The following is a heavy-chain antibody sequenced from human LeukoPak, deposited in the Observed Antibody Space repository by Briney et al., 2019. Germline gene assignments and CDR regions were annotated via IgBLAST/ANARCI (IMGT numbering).Heavy chain of an antibody. CDR3: AKDDYSNYGFDP. D-gene: IGHD4-11*01. CDR2: ISGSGGST. Sequence: PGGSLRLSCAASGFTFSSYAMIWVRQAPGKGLEWVSAISGSGGSTYYADSVKGRFTISRDNSKNTLYLQMNSLRAEDTAVYYCAKDDYSNYGFDPWGQGTLVTVSS. J-gene: IGHJ5*02. CDR1: GFTFSSYA. V-gene: IGHV3-23*01.